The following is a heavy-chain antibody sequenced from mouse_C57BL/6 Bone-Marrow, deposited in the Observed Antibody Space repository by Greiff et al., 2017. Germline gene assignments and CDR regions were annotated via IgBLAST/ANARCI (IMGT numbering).Heavy chain of an antibody. Sequence: EVQGVESGGGLVQPGGSLKLSCAASGFTFSDYGMAWVRQAPGKGPEWVAFISNLAYSIYYADTVTGRFTISRENAKNTLYLEMSSLRSEDTAMYYCARHGLFYAMDYWGQGTAVTVSS. CDR3: ARHGLFYAMDY. J-gene: IGHJ4*01. D-gene: IGHD2-3*01. CDR1: GFTFSDYG. CDR2: ISNLAYSI. V-gene: IGHV5-15*01.